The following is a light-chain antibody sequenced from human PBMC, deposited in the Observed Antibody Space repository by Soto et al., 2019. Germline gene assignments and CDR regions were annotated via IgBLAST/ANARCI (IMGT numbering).Light chain of an antibody. V-gene: IGLV2-14*03. CDR3: SSYTTSNTRQIA. CDR1: SSDVGGYNY. CDR2: DVS. Sequence: QSVLTQPASGSGSPGQSITISCTGTSSDVGGYNYVSWYQHHPGKAPKLMIFDVSNRPSGVSNRFSGSKSGNTASLTISGLQPEDEADYYCSSYTTSNTRQIAFGTGTKVTVL. J-gene: IGLJ1*01.